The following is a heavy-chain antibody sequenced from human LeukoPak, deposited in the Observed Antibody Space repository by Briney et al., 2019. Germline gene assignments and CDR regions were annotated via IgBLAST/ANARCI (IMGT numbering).Heavy chain of an antibody. J-gene: IGHJ4*02. CDR2: IKGDGIST. CDR3: AKDHYWSIDY. D-gene: IGHD3-3*01. CDR1: GFDFSSNW. V-gene: IGHV3-74*01. Sequence: GGSLRLSYAASGFDFSSNWMHWVRHAPGQGLVWVSRIKGDGISTNYADSVKGRFTISRDIAKNTLYLQMNSLRAEDTGVYYCAKDHYWSIDYWGRGTLVTVSS.